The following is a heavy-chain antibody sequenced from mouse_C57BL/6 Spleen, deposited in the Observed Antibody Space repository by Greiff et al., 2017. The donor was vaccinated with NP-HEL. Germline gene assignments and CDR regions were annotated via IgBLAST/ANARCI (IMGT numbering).Heavy chain of an antibody. CDR3: ARDKASATFAY. CDR2: ISDGGSYT. CDR1: GFTFSSYA. J-gene: IGHJ3*01. Sequence: EVQRVESGGGLVKPGGSLKLSCAASGFTFSSYAMSWVRQTPDKRLEWVATISDGGSYTYYPDNVKGRFTISRDNAKNNLYLQMSHLKSEDTAMYYCARDKASATFAYWGQGTLVTVSA. D-gene: IGHD1-1*01. V-gene: IGHV5-4*01.